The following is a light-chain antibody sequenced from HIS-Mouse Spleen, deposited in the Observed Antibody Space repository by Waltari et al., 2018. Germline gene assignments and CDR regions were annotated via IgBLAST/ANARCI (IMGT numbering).Light chain of an antibody. CDR2: GNN. CDR3: AAWDDSLSGPV. Sequence: QSVLTQPPSASGTPGQRLTIPCSGSSSNIGSHYVYWYQQLPGTAPKLLIYGNNQRPSGVPDRFSGSKSGTSAALAISGLRAEDEADYYCAAWDDSLSGPVFGGGTKLTVL. CDR1: SSNIGSHY. V-gene: IGLV1-47*01. J-gene: IGLJ3*02.